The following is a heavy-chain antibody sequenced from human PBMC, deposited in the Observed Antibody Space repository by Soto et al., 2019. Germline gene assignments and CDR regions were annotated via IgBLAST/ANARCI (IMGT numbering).Heavy chain of an antibody. J-gene: IGHJ4*02. D-gene: IGHD5-18*01. CDR1: GFTFSRYA. CDR3: ARDGVDTAMV. V-gene: IGHV3-30-3*01. CDR2: ISYDGSNK. Sequence: QVQLVESGGGVVQPGRSLRLSCAVSGFTFSRYAMHWVRQAPGKGLEWVAVISYDGSNKYYADSVKGRFTISRDNSKNTLFLQMNSLRAEDTAVFYCARDGVDTAMVWGQGTLVTVSS.